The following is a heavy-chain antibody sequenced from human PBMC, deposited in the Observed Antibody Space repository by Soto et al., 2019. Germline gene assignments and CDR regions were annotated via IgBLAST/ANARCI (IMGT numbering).Heavy chain of an antibody. J-gene: IGHJ4*02. CDR1: GYTFTSYG. V-gene: IGHV1-18*01. CDR2: ISAYNGNT. CDR3: ARDLGAYCGGDCYYAIDY. Sequence: ASVKVSCKASGYTFTSYGISWVRQAPGQGLEWMGWISAYNGNTNYAQKLQGRVTMTTDTSTSTAYMELRSLRSDDTAVYYCARDLGAYCGGDCYYAIDYWGQGTLVTVSS. D-gene: IGHD2-21*02.